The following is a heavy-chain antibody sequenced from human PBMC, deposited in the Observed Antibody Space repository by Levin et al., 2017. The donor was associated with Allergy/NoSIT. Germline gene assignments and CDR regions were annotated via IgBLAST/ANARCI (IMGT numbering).Heavy chain of an antibody. Sequence: GGSLRLSCAVSGFTFTTYAMSWVRQAPGKGLEWVAAISGSGDSTYYADSVKGRFTISRDNSKSTLYLQLNSLRAEDTAVYYCAKSSGATAYWGQGTLVTVSS. CDR1: GFTFTTYA. V-gene: IGHV3-23*01. CDR2: ISGSGDST. D-gene: IGHD1-26*01. J-gene: IGHJ4*02. CDR3: AKSSGATAY.